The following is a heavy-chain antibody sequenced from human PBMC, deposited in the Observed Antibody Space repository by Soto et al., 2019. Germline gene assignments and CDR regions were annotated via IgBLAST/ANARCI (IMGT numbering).Heavy chain of an antibody. V-gene: IGHV3-23*01. CDR2: ITPGGGTT. J-gene: IGHJ4*02. CDR3: AKDRGGEFSSSRYFDY. D-gene: IGHD3-16*01. Sequence: PGGSLRLSCAASGFGFSSYAMSWVRQAPGKGLEWVSGITPGGGTTSYGDSVKGRFTISRDNSKNTLYLEANSLRVEDTDIYYCAKDRGGEFSSSRYFDYWGQGTLVTVSS. CDR1: GFGFSSYA.